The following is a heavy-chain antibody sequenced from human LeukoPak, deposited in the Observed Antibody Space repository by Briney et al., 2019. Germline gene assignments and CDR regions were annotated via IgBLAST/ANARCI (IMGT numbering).Heavy chain of an antibody. D-gene: IGHD6-13*01. CDR3: ARDWGTSSSWYFQQNWFDP. V-gene: IGHV4-4*07. CDR1: GGSISSYH. J-gene: IGHJ5*02. CDR2: IYTSGST. Sequence: SETLSLTCTVSGGSISSYHWSWIRQPAGKGLEWIGRIYTSGSTNYNPSLKSRVTMSVDTSKNQFSLKLSSVTAADTAVYYCARDWGTSSSWYFQQNWFDPWGQGTLVTVSS.